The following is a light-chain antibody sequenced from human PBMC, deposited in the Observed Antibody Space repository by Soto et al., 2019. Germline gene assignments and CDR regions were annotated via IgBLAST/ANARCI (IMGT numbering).Light chain of an antibody. V-gene: IGLV2-14*03. Sequence: QSALTQPASVSGSPGQSITISCTGTSNDIGPYNYVSWYQQHPGKAPKLLIYDVTNRASGVSGRFPGSKSGRPASLTISGLQAEAEPDYYCCTYTSINAVVFGGGTKLAVL. J-gene: IGLJ2*01. CDR1: SNDIGPYNY. CDR2: DVT. CDR3: CTYTSINAVV.